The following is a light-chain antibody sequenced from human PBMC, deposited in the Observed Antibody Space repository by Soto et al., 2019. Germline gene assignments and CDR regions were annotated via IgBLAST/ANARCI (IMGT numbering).Light chain of an antibody. V-gene: IGKV3-15*01. CDR1: QSVSSD. CDR2: AAS. J-gene: IGKJ1*01. Sequence: EIVMTQSPATLSVSPGERATLSCRASQSVSSDLAWYQQKPGQAPRLLIYAASNRATGIPARFSGSGSGTGFTLTISSLQSEDFAVYYCQQYTNWPPWTFGQGTKVETK. CDR3: QQYTNWPPWT.